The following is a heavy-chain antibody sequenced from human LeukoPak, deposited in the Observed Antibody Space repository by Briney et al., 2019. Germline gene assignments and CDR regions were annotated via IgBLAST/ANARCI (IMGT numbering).Heavy chain of an antibody. CDR1: GYTFTSYG. D-gene: IGHD1-26*01. J-gene: IGHJ4*02. CDR2: ISAYNGNT. Sequence: GASVKVSCKASGYTFTSYGISWVRQAPGQGLEWMGWISAYNGNTNYARKLQGRVTMTTDTSTSTAYMELRSLRSDDTAVYYCARSMRGMGATTGDFDYWGQGTLVTVSS. V-gene: IGHV1-18*01. CDR3: ARSMRGMGATTGDFDY.